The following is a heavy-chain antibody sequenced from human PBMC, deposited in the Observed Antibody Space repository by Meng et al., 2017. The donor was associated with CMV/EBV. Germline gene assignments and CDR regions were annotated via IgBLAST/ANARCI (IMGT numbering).Heavy chain of an antibody. J-gene: IGHJ4*02. CDR3: ARVWDSGWDY. D-gene: IGHD3-22*01. CDR1: GGSFSGYY. Sequence: QGQLPPGGAGLLNPSEDLSLTCAVYGGSFSGYYWSWIRQPPGKGLEWIGEINHSGSTNYNPSLKSRVTISVDTSKNQFSLKLSSVTAADTAVYYCARVWDSGWDYWGQGTLVTVSS. CDR2: INHSGST. V-gene: IGHV4-34*01.